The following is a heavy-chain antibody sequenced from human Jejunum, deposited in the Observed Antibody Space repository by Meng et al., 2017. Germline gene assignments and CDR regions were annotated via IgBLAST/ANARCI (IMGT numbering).Heavy chain of an antibody. J-gene: IGHJ4*02. D-gene: IGHD2/OR15-2a*01. V-gene: IGHV4-39*01. CDR1: GGSTITTGYY. CDR2: IYYSGST. CDR3: ARHFLTMSKDYFDY. Sequence: QVQLQESGPGMVKPSETLSLTCTVSGGSTITTGYYWGWIRQPPGKGLEWMGSIYYSGSTYYNSPLQSRLTISVDTSKNQFSLKLRSVTDADTAIYYCARHFLTMSKDYFDYWGQGTLVTVSS.